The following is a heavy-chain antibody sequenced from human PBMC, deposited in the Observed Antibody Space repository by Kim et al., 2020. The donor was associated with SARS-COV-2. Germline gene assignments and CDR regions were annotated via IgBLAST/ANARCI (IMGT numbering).Heavy chain of an antibody. Sequence: GGSLRLSCAASGFTFSSYSMNWVRQAPGKGLEWVSYISSSSSTIYYADSVKGRFTISRDNAKNSLYLQMNSLRDEDTAVYYCASSHRYCSGGSCYPNWFDPWGQGTLVTVSS. D-gene: IGHD2-15*01. CDR3: ASSHRYCSGGSCYPNWFDP. J-gene: IGHJ5*02. CDR1: GFTFSSYS. V-gene: IGHV3-48*02. CDR2: ISSSSSTI.